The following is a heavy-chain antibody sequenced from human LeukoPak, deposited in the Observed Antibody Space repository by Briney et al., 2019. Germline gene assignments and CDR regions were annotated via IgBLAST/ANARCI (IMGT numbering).Heavy chain of an antibody. V-gene: IGHV3-48*03. CDR2: ISSSGSTI. Sequence: GGSLRLSCAASGFTFSSYAMNWVRQAPGQGLEWVSYISSSGSTIYYADSVKGRFTISRDNAKNSLYLQMNSLRAEDTAVYYCARERFLEWLFYYGMDVWGQGTTVTVSS. CDR3: ARERFLEWLFYYGMDV. D-gene: IGHD3-3*01. CDR1: GFTFSSYA. J-gene: IGHJ6*02.